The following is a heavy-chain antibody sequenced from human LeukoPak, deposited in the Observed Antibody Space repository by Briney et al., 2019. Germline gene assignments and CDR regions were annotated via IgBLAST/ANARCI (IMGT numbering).Heavy chain of an antibody. V-gene: IGHV4-31*03. J-gene: IGHJ4*02. CDR2: IYYSGST. CDR3: ARDDGSYFDY. Sequence: SETPSLPFTVSGGPINSGGYYWSWIRQHPRKGLEWIGYIYYSGSTYYNPSLKSRVTISVDTSKNQFSLKLSSVTAADTAVYYCARDDGSYFDYWGQGTLVTVSS. D-gene: IGHD1-26*01. CDR1: GGPINSGGYY.